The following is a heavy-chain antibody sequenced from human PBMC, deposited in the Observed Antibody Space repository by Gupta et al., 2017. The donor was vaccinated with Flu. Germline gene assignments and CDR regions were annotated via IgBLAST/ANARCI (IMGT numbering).Heavy chain of an antibody. CDR3: ARDLGEYSSSYGPTDGMDV. J-gene: IGHJ6*02. CDR2: IWYDGSNK. V-gene: IGHV3-33*01. D-gene: IGHD6-6*01. Sequence: QAQLVESGGGVVQPGRSLRLSCAASGFTFSSYGMHWVRQAPGKGLEWVAVIWYDGSNKYYADSVKGRFTISRDNSKNTLYLQMNSLRAGDTAVYYCARDLGEYSSSYGPTDGMDVWGQGTTVTVSS. CDR1: GFTFSSYG.